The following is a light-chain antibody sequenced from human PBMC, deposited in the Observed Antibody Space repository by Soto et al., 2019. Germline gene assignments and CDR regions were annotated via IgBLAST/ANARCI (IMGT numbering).Light chain of an antibody. CDR3: SSYEGSNNWV. J-gene: IGLJ3*02. CDR2: EVT. CDR1: SSDVGGYNY. Sequence: QSALTQPPSASGSPGQSVTISCTGTSSDVGGYNYVSCYQQHPGKAPQLMIYEVTQRPSGVPDRFSGSKSGNTASLTVSGLQAEDEADYYCSSYEGSNNWVFGGGTKVTVL. V-gene: IGLV2-8*01.